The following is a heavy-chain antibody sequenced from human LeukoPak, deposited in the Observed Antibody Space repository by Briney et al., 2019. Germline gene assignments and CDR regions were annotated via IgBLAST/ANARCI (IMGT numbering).Heavy chain of an antibody. CDR1: GGSISSSSYY. Sequence: SETLSLTCTVSGGSISSSSYYWGWIRQPPGKGLEWIGSIYYSGSTYYNPSLKSRVTISVDTSKNQFSLKLSSETAADTAVYYCAGKAYSDWFDPWGQGTLVTVSS. CDR2: IYYSGST. V-gene: IGHV4-39*01. CDR3: AGKAYSDWFDP. D-gene: IGHD2-15*01. J-gene: IGHJ5*02.